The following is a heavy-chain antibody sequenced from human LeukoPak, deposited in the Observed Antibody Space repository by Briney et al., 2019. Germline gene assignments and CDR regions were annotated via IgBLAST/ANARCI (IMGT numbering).Heavy chain of an antibody. J-gene: IGHJ4*02. V-gene: IGHV4-59*01. CDR1: GGSISSYY. CDR3: ARYISGTSQVFDY. CDR2: IYYSGST. D-gene: IGHD1-20*01. Sequence: PSETLPLTCTASGGSISSYYWSWIRQPPGKGLEWIGYIYYSGSTNYNPSFKSRVTISVDTSKNQFSLKLSSVTAADTAVYYCARYISGTSQVFDYWGQGTLVTVSS.